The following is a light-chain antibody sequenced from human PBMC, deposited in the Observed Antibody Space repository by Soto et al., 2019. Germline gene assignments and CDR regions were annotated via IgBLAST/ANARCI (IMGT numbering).Light chain of an antibody. CDR3: QHYYTTPPT. J-gene: IGKJ1*01. Sequence: DTVMTQSQDSLAVSLGERATVNCKPIQSVFYRSNNKSFLAWYQQKPGQPPKLLIYWASTRESGVPDRFSGSGSGTDFPLTISSLQAEDVEVYYCQHYYTTPPTFGQGTKVDIK. V-gene: IGKV4-1*01. CDR2: WAS. CDR1: QSVFYRSNNKSF.